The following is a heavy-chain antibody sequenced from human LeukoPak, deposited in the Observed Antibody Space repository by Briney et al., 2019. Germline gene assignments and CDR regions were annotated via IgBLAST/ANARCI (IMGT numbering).Heavy chain of an antibody. CDR2: INPSGGST. D-gene: IGHD1-26*01. J-gene: IGHJ4*02. Sequence: GASVKVSCKASGYTFTSYYLTWVRQAPGQGLEWMGTINPSGGSTTYAQKFQGRVTMTRDTSTSTVHMDLSSLTYEDTAVYYCAREVSGSYQRLDYWGQGTLVTVSS. CDR1: GYTFTSYY. V-gene: IGHV1-46*01. CDR3: AREVSGSYQRLDY.